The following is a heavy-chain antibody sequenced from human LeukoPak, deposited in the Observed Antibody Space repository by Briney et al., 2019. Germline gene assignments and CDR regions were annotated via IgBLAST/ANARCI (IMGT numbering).Heavy chain of an antibody. Sequence: SVKVSCKASGYTFITYAISWVRQAPGQGLEWMGGIIPIFGTANYAQKFQGRVTITTDESTSTAYMELSSLRSEDTAVYYCTTAIQTYFYYSGSYRFDPWGQGTLVTVSS. V-gene: IGHV1-69*05. CDR2: IIPIFGTA. CDR1: GYTFITYA. D-gene: IGHD3-10*01. J-gene: IGHJ5*02. CDR3: TTAIQTYFYYSGSYRFDP.